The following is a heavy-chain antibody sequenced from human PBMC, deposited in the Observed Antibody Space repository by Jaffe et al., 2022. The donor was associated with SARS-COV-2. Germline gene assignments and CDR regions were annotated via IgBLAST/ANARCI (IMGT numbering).Heavy chain of an antibody. D-gene: IGHD3-3*01. Sequence: EVQLVESGGGLVKPGGSLRLSCAASGFTFSNAWMSWVRQAPGKGLEWVGRIKSKTDGGTTDYAAPVKGRFTISRDDSKNTLYLQMNSLKTEDTAVYYCTTDIRDLEWLFLWYGMDVWGQGTTVTVSS. CDR2: IKSKTDGGTT. V-gene: IGHV3-15*01. CDR1: GFTFSNAW. CDR3: TTDIRDLEWLFLWYGMDV. J-gene: IGHJ6*02.